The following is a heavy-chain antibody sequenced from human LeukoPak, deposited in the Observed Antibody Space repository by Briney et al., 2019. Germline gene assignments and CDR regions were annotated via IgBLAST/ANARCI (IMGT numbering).Heavy chain of an antibody. V-gene: IGHV4-39*01. CDR2: ICYSGST. D-gene: IGHD3-22*01. Sequence: SETLSLTCTVSGGSISSSSYYWGWIRQPPGKGLEWIGSICYSGSTYYNPSLKSRVTISVDTSKNQFSLKLSSVTAADTAVYFCAKRGVVIRVILVGFHKEAYYFDSWGQGALVTVSS. J-gene: IGHJ4*02. CDR3: AKRGVVIRVILVGFHKEAYYFDS. CDR1: GGSISSSSYY.